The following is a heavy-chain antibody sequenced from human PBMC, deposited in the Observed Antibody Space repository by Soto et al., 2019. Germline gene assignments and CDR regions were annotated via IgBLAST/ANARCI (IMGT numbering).Heavy chain of an antibody. CDR3: ARDNPPRGY. CDR2: ISAYNGNT. CDR1: GYTFTSYG. J-gene: IGHJ4*02. V-gene: IGHV1-18*01. Sequence: QVQLVQSGAEVKKPGASVKVSCKASGYTFTSYGISWVLQAPGQGLEWMGWISAYNGNTNYAQKLQGRVTMTTPSSTSTAYIELRRLRSDDTAVYYCARDNPPRGYWGQGTLVTVSS.